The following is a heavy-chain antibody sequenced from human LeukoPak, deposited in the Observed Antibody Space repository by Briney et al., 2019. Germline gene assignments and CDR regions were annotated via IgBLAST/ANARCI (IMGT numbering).Heavy chain of an antibody. V-gene: IGHV1-2*02. J-gene: IGHJ3*02. D-gene: IGHD6-19*01. Sequence: ASVKVSCTASGYTFTGYYMHWVRQAPGQGLEWMGWINPNSGGTNYAQKFQGRVTMTRDTSISTAYMELSRLRSDDTAVYYCARTVAGTGNDAFDIWGQGTMVTVSS. CDR1: GYTFTGYY. CDR3: ARTVAGTGNDAFDI. CDR2: INPNSGGT.